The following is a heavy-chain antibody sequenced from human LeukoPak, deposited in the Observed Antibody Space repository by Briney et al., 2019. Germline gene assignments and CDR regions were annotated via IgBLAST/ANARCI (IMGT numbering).Heavy chain of an antibody. J-gene: IGHJ5*02. CDR1: GGSFSGYY. CDR2: INHSGST. V-gene: IGHV4-34*01. Sequence: KPSETLSLTCAVYGGSFSGYYWSWIRQPQGKGLEWMGEINHSGSTNYNPSLKSRVTISVDTSKNQFSLKLSSVTAADTAVYYCAREKGVVVPAATLRRVINWFDPWGQGTLDTVSS. D-gene: IGHD2-2*01. CDR3: AREKGVVVPAATLRRVINWFDP.